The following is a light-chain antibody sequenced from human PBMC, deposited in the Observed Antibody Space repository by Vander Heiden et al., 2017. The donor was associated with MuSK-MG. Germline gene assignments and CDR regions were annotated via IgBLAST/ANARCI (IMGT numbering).Light chain of an antibody. Sequence: DIVMTQSPLSLPVTPGEPASISCRCSQSLMHSNGYNYLVWYLQKPGQSPQLLIYLGSNRAYGVPDRFSGSGAGTDFTLKISRVEAEDVGVYYCRQALQTPRTFGQGTKVEIK. CDR3: RQALQTPRT. CDR1: QSLMHSNGYNY. CDR2: LGS. V-gene: IGKV2-28*01. J-gene: IGKJ1*01.